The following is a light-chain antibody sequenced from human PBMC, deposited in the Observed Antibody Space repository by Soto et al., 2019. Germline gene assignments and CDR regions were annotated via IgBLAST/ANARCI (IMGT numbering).Light chain of an antibody. CDR2: AAS. CDR1: PSIRSY. CDR3: QQRYRTPIT. Sequence: DIQMTQSPSSLSASVGDRVTITCRASPSIRSYLNWYQQKPGKAPKLLIYAASSLQSGVPSRFSGCVSGTDFTITILSLQPEEFATYYCQQRYRTPITFGQGTRLEIK. V-gene: IGKV1-39*01. J-gene: IGKJ5*01.